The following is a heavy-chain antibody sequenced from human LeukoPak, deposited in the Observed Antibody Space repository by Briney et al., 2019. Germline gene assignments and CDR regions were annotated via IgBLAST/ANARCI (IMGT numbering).Heavy chain of an antibody. CDR2: IYTSGST. CDR1: GGSISSYY. CDR3: ARDRGPDSSGYYTDRALGY. D-gene: IGHD3-22*01. J-gene: IGHJ4*02. V-gene: IGHV4-4*07. Sequence: SETLSLTCTVSGGSISSYYWSWIRQPAGKGLEWIGRIYTSGSTNYNPSLKSRVTMSVDTSKNQFSLKLSSVTAADTAVYYCARDRGPDSSGYYTDRALGYWGQGTLVTVSS.